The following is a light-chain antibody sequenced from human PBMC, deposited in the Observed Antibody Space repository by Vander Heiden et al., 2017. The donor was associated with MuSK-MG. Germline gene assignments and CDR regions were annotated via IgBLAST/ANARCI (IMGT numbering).Light chain of an antibody. J-gene: IGKJ5*01. CDR2: GAS. Sequence: IVLTQSPGTLSSSPGERATLSCRASQSISGSYLAWYQQKPGQAPRLLIYGASSRATGIPDRFSGSGSGTDFTLTISRLEPEDFAVYYCQQYGSSPPITFGPGTRLETK. CDR3: QQYGSSPPIT. CDR1: QSISGSY. V-gene: IGKV3-20*01.